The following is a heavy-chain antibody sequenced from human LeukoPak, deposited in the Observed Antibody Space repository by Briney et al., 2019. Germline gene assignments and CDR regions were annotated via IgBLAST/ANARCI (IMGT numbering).Heavy chain of an antibody. V-gene: IGHV4-59*08. CDR1: GGSISSYY. CDR3: ARRAITFGGVIVDNYFDY. Sequence: PSETLSLTCTVSGGSISSYYWSWIRQPPGKGLEWIGYLYYSGSTNYNPSLKSRVTISVDTPKNQFSLKLSSVTAADTAVYYCARRAITFGGVIVDNYFDYWGQGILVTVSS. J-gene: IGHJ4*02. CDR2: LYYSGST. D-gene: IGHD3-16*02.